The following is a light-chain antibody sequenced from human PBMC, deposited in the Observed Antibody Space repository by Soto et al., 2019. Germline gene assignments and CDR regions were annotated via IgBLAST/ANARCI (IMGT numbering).Light chain of an antibody. J-gene: IGLJ1*01. Sequence: QSALTQPASVSGSPGQSITISCTGTSSDVGRYNFVSWYQQHPGTAPELMIYEGSKRPSGVSNRFSGSKSGNTASLTISGLQAEDEADYYRCSYAGSNTYVFGTGTKVTVL. CDR3: CSYAGSNTYV. CDR2: EGS. CDR1: SSDVGRYNF. V-gene: IGLV2-23*01.